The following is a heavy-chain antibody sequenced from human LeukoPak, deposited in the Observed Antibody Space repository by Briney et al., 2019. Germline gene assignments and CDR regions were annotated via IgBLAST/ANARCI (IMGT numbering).Heavy chain of an antibody. CDR3: ARVEGPYSSSSYYYYYYMDV. D-gene: IGHD6-6*01. CDR2: IYYSGST. Sequence: PSETLSLTCTVSGGSISSYYWSWIRQPPGKGLEWIGYIYYSGSTNYNPSLKSRVTISVDTSKNQFSLKLSSVTAADTAVYYCARVEGPYSSSSYYYYYYMDVWGKGTTVTVSS. V-gene: IGHV4-59*01. CDR1: GGSISSYY. J-gene: IGHJ6*03.